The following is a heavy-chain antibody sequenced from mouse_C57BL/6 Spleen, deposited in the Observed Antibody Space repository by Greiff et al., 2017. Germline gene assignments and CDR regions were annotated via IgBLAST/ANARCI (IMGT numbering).Heavy chain of an antibody. Sequence: EVQLQQSGPELVKPGASVKISCKASGYSFTDYNMNWVKQSHGKSLEWIGVINPNYGTTSYNQKFKGKATLTVDQSSSTDYMQLNSLTSEDSAVYYCASAGGLRVLYFDYWGQGTTLTVSS. J-gene: IGHJ2*01. V-gene: IGHV1-39*01. CDR1: GYSFTDYN. CDR3: ASAGGLRVLYFDY. CDR2: INPNYGTT. D-gene: IGHD2-4*01.